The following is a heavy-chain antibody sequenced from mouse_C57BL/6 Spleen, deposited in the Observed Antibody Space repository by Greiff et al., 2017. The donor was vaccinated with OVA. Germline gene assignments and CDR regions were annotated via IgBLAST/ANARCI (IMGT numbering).Heavy chain of an antibody. CDR1: GYTFTDYY. D-gene: IGHD2-4*01. Sequence: EVQLQQSGPVLVKPGASVKMSCKASGYTFTDYYMNWVKQSHGKSLEWIGVINPYNGGTSYNQKFKGKATLTVDKSSSTAYMELNSLTSEDSAVYYCARRGLLDYDFDYWGQGTTLTVSS. CDR2: INPYNGGT. V-gene: IGHV1-19*01. CDR3: ARRGLLDYDFDY. J-gene: IGHJ2*01.